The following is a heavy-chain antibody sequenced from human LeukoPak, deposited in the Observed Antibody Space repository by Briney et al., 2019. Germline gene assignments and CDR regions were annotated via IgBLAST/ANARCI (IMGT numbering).Heavy chain of an antibody. CDR3: TTRGGDTLMRTEAFDY. CDR1: GYTFTGYY. V-gene: IGHV1-2*02. Sequence: ASVKVSCKASGYTFTGYYIHWVRQAPGQGLEWMGWMNPDSGGTNYAQKFKGRVTMTRDTSINTAYMDLRRLTSDDTAIYYCTTRGGDTLMRTEAFDYWGLGTLVTVSS. D-gene: IGHD3-16*01. CDR2: MNPDSGGT. J-gene: IGHJ4*02.